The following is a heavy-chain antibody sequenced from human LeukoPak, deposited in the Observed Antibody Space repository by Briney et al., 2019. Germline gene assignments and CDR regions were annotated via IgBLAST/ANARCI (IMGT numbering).Heavy chain of an antibody. CDR1: GGSISSDY. D-gene: IGHD5-24*01. CDR2: IYYSGST. J-gene: IGHJ4*02. CDR3: ARDSRDGYVDY. Sequence: SETLSLTCTVSGGSISSDYCSWIRQPPGKGLEWIGYIYYSGSTNYNPSLKSRVTISVDTSKNQFSLKLSSVTAADTAVYYCARDSRDGYVDYWGQGTLVTVSS. V-gene: IGHV4-59*01.